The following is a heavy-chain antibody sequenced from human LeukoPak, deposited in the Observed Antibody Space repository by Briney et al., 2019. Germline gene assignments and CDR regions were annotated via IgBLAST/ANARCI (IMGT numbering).Heavy chain of an antibody. D-gene: IGHD2-2*01. V-gene: IGHV1-18*01. CDR3: ARLDSQLLSDY. CDR1: GYTFTNYD. Sequence: ASVKVSCKASGYTFTNYDISWVRQAPAQGLEWMGWISAYNGNTNYAQKLQGRVTMTTDTSTSTAYMELRRLRSDATAVYYCARLDSQLLSDYWCQGTLVTVSS. CDR2: ISAYNGNT. J-gene: IGHJ4*02.